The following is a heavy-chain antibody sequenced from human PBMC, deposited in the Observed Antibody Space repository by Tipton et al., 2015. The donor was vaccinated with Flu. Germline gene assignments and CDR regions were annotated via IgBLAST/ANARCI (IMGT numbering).Heavy chain of an antibody. V-gene: IGHV4-59*01. CDR2: IYYSGST. CDR3: ANPQELGASQ. D-gene: IGHD1-26*01. Sequence: TLSLTCTVSGDSISNYYWIWLRQPPGKGLEWIGYIYYSGSTNYNPSLKSRVTISVDTSKNQFSLQLNSVTAADTAVYYCANPQELGASQWGQGTLVTVAS. J-gene: IGHJ4*02. CDR1: GDSISNYY.